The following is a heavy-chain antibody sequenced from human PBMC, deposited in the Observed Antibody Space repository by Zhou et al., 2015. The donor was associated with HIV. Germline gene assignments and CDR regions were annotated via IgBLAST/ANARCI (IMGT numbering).Heavy chain of an antibody. CDR3: ASSLVDTAMAFNGLKTGYYGMDV. CDR2: IIPIFGTA. J-gene: IGHJ6*02. V-gene: IGHV1-69*01. D-gene: IGHD5-18*01. Sequence: QVQLVQSGAEVKKPGSSVKVSCKASGGTFSSYAISWVRQAPGQGLEWMGGIIPIFGTANYAQKFQGRVTITADESTSTAYMELSSLRSEDTAVYYCASSLVDTAMAFNGLKTGYYGMDVVGPRDHGHRLL. CDR1: GGTFSSYA.